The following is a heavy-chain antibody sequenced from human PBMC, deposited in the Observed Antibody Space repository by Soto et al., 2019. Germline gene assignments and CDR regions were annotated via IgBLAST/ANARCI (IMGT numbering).Heavy chain of an antibody. CDR3: AKDDYDFWSGYYIPLDYYYGMDV. J-gene: IGHJ6*02. CDR2: ISYDGSNK. V-gene: IGHV3-30*18. D-gene: IGHD3-3*01. CDR1: GFTFSSYG. Sequence: GGSLRLSCAASGFTFSSYGMHWVRQAPGKGLEWVAVISYDGSNKYYADSVKGRFTISRDNSKNTLYLQMNSLRAEDTAVYYCAKDDYDFWSGYYIPLDYYYGMDVWGQGTTVTVSS.